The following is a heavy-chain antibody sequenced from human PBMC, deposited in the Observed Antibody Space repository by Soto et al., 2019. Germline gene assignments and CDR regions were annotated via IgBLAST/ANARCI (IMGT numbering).Heavy chain of an antibody. CDR2: MNSDGRTT. Sequence: GGSLRLSCAASGFNFGNNWMHWVRQAPGKGLEWVSRMNSDGRTTNYADSVKGRFTVSRDNAKNTLYLQMNSLRAEDTAVYYCATAEVDYWGPGTLV. J-gene: IGHJ4*02. CDR3: ATAEVDY. V-gene: IGHV3-74*01. CDR1: GFNFGNNW.